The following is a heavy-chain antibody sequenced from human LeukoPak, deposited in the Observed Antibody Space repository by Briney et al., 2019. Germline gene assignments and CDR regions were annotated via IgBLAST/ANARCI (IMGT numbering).Heavy chain of an antibody. V-gene: IGHV1-18*01. D-gene: IGHD3-10*01. CDR2: ISAFNGNT. Sequence: PSVKLFCKASGYSFTSYDIVWVRQAHGQGLEWMGWISAFNGNTNNAQKVQGRVTMTTDTPTSTAYMELRSLTSDDTAMYYCARVYSSAFDHWGQGTLVTVTS. J-gene: IGHJ4*02. CDR3: ARVYSSAFDH. CDR1: GYSFTSYD.